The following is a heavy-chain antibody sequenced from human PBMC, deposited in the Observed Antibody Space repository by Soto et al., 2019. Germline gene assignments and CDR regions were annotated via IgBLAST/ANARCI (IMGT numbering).Heavy chain of an antibody. Sequence: VQLVESGGGVVQPGRSLRLSCAASGFTFSSYGMHWVRQAPGKGLEWVAVIWYDGSNKYYADSVKGRFTISRDNSKNTLYLQMNSLRAEDTAVYYCARGSIAAAGEDAFDIWGQGTMVTVSS. CDR3: ARGSIAAAGEDAFDI. CDR1: GFTFSSYG. D-gene: IGHD6-13*01. J-gene: IGHJ3*02. V-gene: IGHV3-33*01. CDR2: IWYDGSNK.